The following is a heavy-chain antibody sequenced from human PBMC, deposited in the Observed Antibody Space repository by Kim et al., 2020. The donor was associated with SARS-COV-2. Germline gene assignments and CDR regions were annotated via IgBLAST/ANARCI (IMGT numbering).Heavy chain of an antibody. CDR3: AGRGYYGSGSYYNHRWTLNY. CDR1: GGSFSGYY. CDR2: INHSGST. V-gene: IGHV4-34*01. D-gene: IGHD3-10*01. Sequence: SETLSLTCAVYGGSFSGYYWSWIRQPPGKGLEWIGEINHSGSTNYNPSLKSRVTISVDTSKNQFSLKLSSVTAADTAMYYCAGRGYYGSGSYYNHRWTLNYWGQGTLVTVSS. J-gene: IGHJ4*02.